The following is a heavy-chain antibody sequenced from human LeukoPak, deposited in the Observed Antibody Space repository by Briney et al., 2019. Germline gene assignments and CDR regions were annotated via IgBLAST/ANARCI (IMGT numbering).Heavy chain of an antibody. V-gene: IGHV3-23*01. CDR2: ISGSGGST. Sequence: GGSLRLSWAAAGFTFSSYAMSWVRQAPGKGREWVSAISGSGGSTYYAASVKGRFTISRDNSKNTLYLQMNSLRAEDTAVYYCARESGYSSSWTPGSPNYWGQGTLVTVSS. J-gene: IGHJ4*02. D-gene: IGHD6-13*01. CDR1: GFTFSSYA. CDR3: ARESGYSSSWTPGSPNY.